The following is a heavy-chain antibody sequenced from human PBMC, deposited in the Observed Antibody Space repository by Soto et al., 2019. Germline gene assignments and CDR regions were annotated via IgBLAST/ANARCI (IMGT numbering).Heavy chain of an antibody. CDR1: VYTLAKYG. CDR3: ARVVPGAEAWFGP. V-gene: IGHV1-18*01. D-gene: IGHD2-2*01. J-gene: IGHJ5*02. CDR2: ISLYSDGT. Sequence: AAVNVSGQTSVYTLAKYGITWVRQAPGQPLEWLGWISLYSDGTNYAQKFQGRVSMTTDTSTTTAYMELRSLRSDDTAVYYCARVVPGAEAWFGPWGQGTLVTVSS.